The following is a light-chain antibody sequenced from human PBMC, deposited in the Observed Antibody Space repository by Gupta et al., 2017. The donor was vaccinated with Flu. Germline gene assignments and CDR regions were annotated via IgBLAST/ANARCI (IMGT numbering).Light chain of an antibody. CDR3: YSTDNYSKCV. CDR1: AVPKKY. J-gene: IGLJ1*01. Sequence: SYELTQPPSVSVSPGQTARITCSGDAVPKKYVYWYQQKSGQAPVLLIYEDTKRPSGIPERFSGSSSGTMATLTISGAQVEDAADYYCYSTDNYSKCVFGTGTKVIVL. V-gene: IGLV3-10*01. CDR2: EDT.